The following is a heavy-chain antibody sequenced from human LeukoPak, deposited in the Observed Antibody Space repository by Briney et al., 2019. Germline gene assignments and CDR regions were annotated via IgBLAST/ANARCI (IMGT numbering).Heavy chain of an antibody. CDR2: INRDGSEE. CDR3: ATTTDYSNYDYYYYYYMDV. D-gene: IGHD4-11*01. Sequence: GGSLRLSCAASGFTFSSYWMSWVRQAPGKGLEWVANINRDGSEEKYVDSVKGRFTISRDNARNILYLQMISLRGEDTAVYYCATTTDYSNYDYYYYYYMDVWGKGTTVTVSS. CDR1: GFTFSSYW. J-gene: IGHJ6*03. V-gene: IGHV3-7*03.